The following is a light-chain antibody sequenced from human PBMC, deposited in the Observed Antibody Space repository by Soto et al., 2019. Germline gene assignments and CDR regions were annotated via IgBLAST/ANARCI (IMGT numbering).Light chain of an antibody. J-gene: IGLJ3*02. CDR1: SSDVGGYNY. CDR2: EVS. Sequence: QSALTQPASVSGSPGQSITISCNGTSSDVGGYNYVSWYQQHPGKAPKLMIYEVSNRPSGVSNRFSGSKSGNTASLTISGLQAEDEADYNCSSYTSSSRWVFGGGTKLTVL. V-gene: IGLV2-14*01. CDR3: SSYTSSSRWV.